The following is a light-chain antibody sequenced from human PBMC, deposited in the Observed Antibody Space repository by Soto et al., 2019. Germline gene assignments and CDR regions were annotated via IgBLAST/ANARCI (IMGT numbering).Light chain of an antibody. Sequence: DIQMTQSPSTLSASVGDRVTITCRASQSISSWLAWYQQKPGRAPKLLIYKASSLETGVPSRFSGSGSGTDCTLIISSLQPDDFARYYCQQYGSSSPWTFGQGTKVEIK. V-gene: IGKV1-5*03. CDR2: KAS. CDR3: QQYGSSSPWT. J-gene: IGKJ1*01. CDR1: QSISSW.